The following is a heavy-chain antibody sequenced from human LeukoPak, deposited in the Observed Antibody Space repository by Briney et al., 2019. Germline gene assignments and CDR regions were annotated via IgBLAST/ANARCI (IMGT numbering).Heavy chain of an antibody. CDR1: GGSISSGDYY. J-gene: IGHJ4*02. V-gene: IGHV4-30-4*01. Sequence: PSETLSLTSTVSGGSISSGDYYWSWIRQPPGKGLEWIGYIYYSGSTYYNPSLKSRVTISVDTSKNQFSLKLSSVTAADTAVYYCARVGVSYGYSFLFDYWGQGTLVTVSS. CDR2: IYYSGST. D-gene: IGHD5-18*01. CDR3: ARVGVSYGYSFLFDY.